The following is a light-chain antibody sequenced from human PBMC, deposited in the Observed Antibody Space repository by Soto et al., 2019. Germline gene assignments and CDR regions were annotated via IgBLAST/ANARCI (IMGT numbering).Light chain of an antibody. CDR3: CSYAGDTTLV. V-gene: IGLV2-23*01. CDR2: EGS. Sequence: QSVLTQPASVSGSPGQSITISCTGTSSDVGSYDLVSWYQQHPGKAPKLMIYEGSKRPSGVSNRFSGSKSGNTASLTISGLQAEDGANYYCCSYAGDTTLVFGGGTKVTVL. J-gene: IGLJ2*01. CDR1: SSDVGSYDL.